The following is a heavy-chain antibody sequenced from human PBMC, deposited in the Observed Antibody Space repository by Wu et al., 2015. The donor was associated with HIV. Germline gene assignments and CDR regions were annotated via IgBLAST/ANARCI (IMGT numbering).Heavy chain of an antibody. CDR3: ARLIYYDDSTGTPYRSDY. CDR1: GYTFTDYM. D-gene: IGHD3-16*01. Sequence: QVQLIQSGTEVKRPGASVRVSCKTSGYTFTDYMIFWFRQAPGQGLEWMGRLNPSGGRVDYEQKFQGRITLTRDMSVSTVYLEVNHLRGDDTAVYYCARLIYYDDSTGTPYRSDYWGQGTLVAVSS. J-gene: IGHJ4*02. CDR2: LNPSGGRV. V-gene: IGHV1-2*06.